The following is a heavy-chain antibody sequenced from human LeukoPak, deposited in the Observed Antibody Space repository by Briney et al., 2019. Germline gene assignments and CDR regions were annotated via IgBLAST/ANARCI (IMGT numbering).Heavy chain of an antibody. Sequence: GRSLRLSCAASGFTFDDYAMHWVRQARGKGLEWVSGISWNSGSIGYADSVKGRFTISRDNAKNSLYLEMNSLRAEDTALYYCAKDSGGQWLVPAPFDYWGQGTLVTVSS. D-gene: IGHD6-19*01. J-gene: IGHJ4*02. CDR1: GFTFDDYA. V-gene: IGHV3-9*01. CDR2: ISWNSGSI. CDR3: AKDSGGQWLVPAPFDY.